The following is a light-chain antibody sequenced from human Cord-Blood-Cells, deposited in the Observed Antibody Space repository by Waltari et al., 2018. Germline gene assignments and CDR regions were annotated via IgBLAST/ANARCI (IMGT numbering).Light chain of an antibody. CDR2: RNN. Sequence: QSVLTQPPSASGTPGQRVTISCSGSSSNIGSNYVYWYQQPPGTAPKLLIYRNNPRPSGAPDRFSGSKSGTSASLAISGLRSEDEADYYCAAWDDSLSGPVFGGGTKLTVL. J-gene: IGLJ3*02. V-gene: IGLV1-47*01. CDR3: AAWDDSLSGPV. CDR1: SSNIGSNY.